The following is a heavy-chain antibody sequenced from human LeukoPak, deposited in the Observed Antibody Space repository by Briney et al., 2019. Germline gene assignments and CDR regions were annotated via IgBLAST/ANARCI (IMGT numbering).Heavy chain of an antibody. D-gene: IGHD6-13*01. CDR1: GGSISSYY. V-gene: IGHV4-59*01. Sequence: SETLSLTCTVSGGSISSYYWSWIRQPPGKGLERIGYIYYSGSTNYNPSLKSRVTISVDTSKNQFSLKLSSVTAADTAVHYCASQYSSSWSYMDVWGKGTTVTVSS. CDR3: ASQYSSSWSYMDV. J-gene: IGHJ6*03. CDR2: IYYSGST.